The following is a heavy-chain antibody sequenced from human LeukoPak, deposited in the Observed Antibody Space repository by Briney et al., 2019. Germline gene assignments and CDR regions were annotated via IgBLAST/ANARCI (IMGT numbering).Heavy chain of an antibody. D-gene: IGHD6-13*01. J-gene: IGHJ3*01. V-gene: IGHV1-8*01. CDR1: GYTFTSYD. CDR2: MNPNSGNT. CDR3: ARDPVNGYSSSWDL. Sequence: ASVKVSCKASGYTFTSYDINWVRQATGQGLGWMGWMNPNSGNTGYAQKFQGRVTMTRNTSISTAYMELSSLRSDDTAVYYCARDPVNGYSSSWDLWGQGTMVTVSS.